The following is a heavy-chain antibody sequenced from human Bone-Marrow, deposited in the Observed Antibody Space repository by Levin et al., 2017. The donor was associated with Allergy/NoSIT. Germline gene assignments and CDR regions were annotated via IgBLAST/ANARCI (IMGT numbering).Heavy chain of an antibody. D-gene: IGHD4-17*01. CDR1: GLSLSDYT. CDR3: ARDQDYGFFSNSGWFDP. CDR2: ISGSSSYI. V-gene: IGHV3-21*03. Sequence: SLKISCLGSGLSLSDYTINWVRQAPGKGLEWVASISGSSSYIFYADSLNGRFTVSRDNAKNSVYLEVSSLRADDTGVYFCARDQDYGFFSNSGWFDPWGQGTQVTVSS. J-gene: IGHJ5*02.